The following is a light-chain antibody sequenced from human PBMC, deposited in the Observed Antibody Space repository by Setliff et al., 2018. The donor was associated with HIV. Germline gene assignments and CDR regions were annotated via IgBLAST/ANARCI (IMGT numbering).Light chain of an antibody. CDR3: LSHTSRSTYV. CDR2: DVS. CDR1: SSDVGGYNY. V-gene: IGLV2-14*03. J-gene: IGLJ1*01. Sequence: QSALTQPASVSGSPGQSITISCTGTSSDVGGYNYVSWYQLHPGKAPKLMIFDVSERPSGVSNRFSGSKSGNTASLTISGLQAEDEANYYCLSHTSRSTYVCGTGTKVTVL.